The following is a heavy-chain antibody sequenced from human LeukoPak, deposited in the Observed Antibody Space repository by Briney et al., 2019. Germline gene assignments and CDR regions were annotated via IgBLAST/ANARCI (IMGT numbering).Heavy chain of an antibody. J-gene: IGHJ4*02. CDR3: ARGPMVRGVPYFDY. CDR1: GGSISSGGYS. V-gene: IGHV4-30-2*01. CDR2: IYHSGST. D-gene: IGHD3-10*01. Sequence: SETLSLTCAVSGGSISSGGYSWSWIRQPPGKGLEWIGYIYHSGSTYYNPSLKSRVTISVDRSKNQFSLKLSSVTAADTAVYYCARGPMVRGVPYFDYWGQGTLVTVSS.